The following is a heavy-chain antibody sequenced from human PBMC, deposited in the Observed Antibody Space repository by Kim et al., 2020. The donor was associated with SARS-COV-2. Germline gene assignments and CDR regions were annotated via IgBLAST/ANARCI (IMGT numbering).Heavy chain of an antibody. CDR1: GFTLSTYP. CDR2: VSEDGYNK. CDR3: ARRNSLDV. J-gene: IGHJ6*02. V-gene: IGHV3-30-3*01. Sequence: GGSLRLSCAASGFTLSTYPMHWVRQAPGKGLEWVAVVSEDGYNKYYADSVKGRFTISRATSKNTLFLQMTSLRRDDTAEYYCARRNSLDVWGQGTSVTVS.